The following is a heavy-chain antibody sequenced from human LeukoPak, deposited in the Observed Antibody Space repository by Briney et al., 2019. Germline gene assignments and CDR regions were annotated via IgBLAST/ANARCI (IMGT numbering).Heavy chain of an antibody. CDR3: ARARRVAVRGLYFDF. V-gene: IGHV4-59*01. CDR1: GHSITNYY. Sequence: PSETLSLTCTVSGHSITNYYWSWIRHSPGKGLESIGFIHHSGSANYNPSLKSRVTMSVDTSKNQFSLKMSSVTAADTAVYHCARARRVAVRGLYFDFWGQRALVTVSS. J-gene: IGHJ4*02. CDR2: IHHSGSA. D-gene: IGHD3-10*02.